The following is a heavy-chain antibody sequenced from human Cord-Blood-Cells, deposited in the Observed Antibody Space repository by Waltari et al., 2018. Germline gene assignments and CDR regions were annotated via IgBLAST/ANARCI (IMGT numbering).Heavy chain of an antibody. Sequence: QVQLQESGPGLVKPSQTLSLTCTVSGGSISSGGYYWSWIRQHPGKGLEWIGYIYYSGSTYSNPSLKSRVTISVDTSKNQFALKLSSVTAADTAVYYCARGYSYDNWYFDLWGRGTLVTVSS. J-gene: IGHJ2*01. D-gene: IGHD5-18*01. CDR1: GGSISSGGYY. V-gene: IGHV4-31*03. CDR2: IYYSGST. CDR3: ARGYSYDNWYFDL.